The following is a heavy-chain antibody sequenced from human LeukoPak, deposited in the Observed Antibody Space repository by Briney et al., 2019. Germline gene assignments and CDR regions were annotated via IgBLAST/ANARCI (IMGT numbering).Heavy chain of an antibody. CDR2: IYYSGNT. CDR1: GASINSYY. CDR3: ARVGSTMARDYFDY. J-gene: IGHJ4*02. V-gene: IGHV4-59*01. Sequence: SETXSLTCTVSGASINSYYWSWIRQPPGKGLEWIAYIYYSGNTNKNSSLKSRVTISVEKSKNQFSLKLSSVTAADMAVYYCARVGSTMARDYFDYWGQGTLVSVSS. D-gene: IGHD3-10*01.